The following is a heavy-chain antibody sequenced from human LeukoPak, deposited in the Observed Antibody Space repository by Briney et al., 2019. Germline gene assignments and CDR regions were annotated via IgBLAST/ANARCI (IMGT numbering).Heavy chain of an antibody. D-gene: IGHD5-18*01. J-gene: IGHJ6*03. CDR3: ARDHTEDDNYYYYMDV. Sequence: PSETLSLTCTVSGGSISSYYWSWIRQPAGKGLEWIGRIYTSGSTNYNPSLKSRVTMSVDTSKNQFSLKLSSVTAADTAVYYCARDHTEDDNYYYYMDVWGKGTTATVSS. CDR1: GGSISSYY. CDR2: IYTSGST. V-gene: IGHV4-4*07.